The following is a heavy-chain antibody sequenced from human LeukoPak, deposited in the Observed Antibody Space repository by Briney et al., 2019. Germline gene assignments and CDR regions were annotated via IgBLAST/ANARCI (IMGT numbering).Heavy chain of an antibody. CDR3: AYDYGDYAYYYGMDV. CDR2: ISAYNGNT. Sequence: ASVKVSCKASGYTFTSYGISWVRQAPGQGLEWMGWISAYNGNTNYAQKLQGRVTMTTDTSTSTAYMELRSLRSDDTAVYYCAYDYGDYAYYYGMDVWGQGTTVTVSS. CDR1: GYTFTSYG. V-gene: IGHV1-18*01. D-gene: IGHD4-17*01. J-gene: IGHJ6*02.